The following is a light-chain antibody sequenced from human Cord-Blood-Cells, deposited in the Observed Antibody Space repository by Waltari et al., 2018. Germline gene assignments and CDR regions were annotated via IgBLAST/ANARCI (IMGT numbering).Light chain of an antibody. V-gene: IGKV3-20*01. CDR2: GAS. J-gene: IGKJ1*01. Sequence: EIVLTQSPGTLSLSPGARATLSCRASQSVSSSSLAWYQQKPGQAPRLLLYGASSRATGIPDRFSGSGSGTDFTLTISRLEPEDFAVYYCQQYGSSPPWTFGQGTKVEIK. CDR1: QSVSSSS. CDR3: QQYGSSPPWT.